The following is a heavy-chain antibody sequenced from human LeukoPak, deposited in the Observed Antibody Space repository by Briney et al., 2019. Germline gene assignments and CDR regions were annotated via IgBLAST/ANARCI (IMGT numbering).Heavy chain of an antibody. CDR3: ARVPTWGGYCSGGSCNWFDP. CDR1: GGSISSYY. CDR2: IYYSGST. Sequence: SETLSLTCTVSGGSISSYYWSWIRQPPGKGLEWIGYIYYSGSTNYNPSLKSRVTISVDTSKNQSSLKLSSVTAADTAVYYCARVPTWGGYCSGGSCNWFDPWGQGTLVTVSS. V-gene: IGHV4-59*01. J-gene: IGHJ5*02. D-gene: IGHD2-15*01.